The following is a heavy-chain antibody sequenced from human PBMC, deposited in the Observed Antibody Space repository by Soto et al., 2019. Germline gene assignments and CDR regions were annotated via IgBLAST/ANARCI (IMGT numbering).Heavy chain of an antibody. V-gene: IGHV1-24*01. CDR1: GYILTELS. D-gene: IGHD3-3*01. CDR3: ATGLRKSEFWSGAPGYCYYYGMDV. Sequence: ASVKVSCKVSGYILTELSMHWVRQAPGKGLEWMGGFDLEDGETIYAQKFQGRVTMTEDTSTDTAYMELSSLRSEDTAVYYCATGLRKSEFWSGAPGYCYYYGMDVWGQGTTVTVSS. J-gene: IGHJ6*02. CDR2: FDLEDGET.